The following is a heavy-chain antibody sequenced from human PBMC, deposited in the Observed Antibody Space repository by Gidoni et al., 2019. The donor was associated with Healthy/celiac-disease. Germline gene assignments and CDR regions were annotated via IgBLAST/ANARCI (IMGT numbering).Heavy chain of an antibody. CDR3: AREWSSGYYYYYYGMDV. V-gene: IGHV3-30*01. D-gene: IGHD3-22*01. Sequence: QGKLVDSGGGAVQPGSSLRLSCAASGFPFSSFARHWVRQAPGKGLEWVAVISYDGSNKYYADSVKGRFTISRDNSKNTLYLQMNSLRAEDTAVYYCAREWSSGYYYYYYGMDVWGQGTTVTVSS. CDR1: GFPFSSFA. CDR2: ISYDGSNK. J-gene: IGHJ6*02.